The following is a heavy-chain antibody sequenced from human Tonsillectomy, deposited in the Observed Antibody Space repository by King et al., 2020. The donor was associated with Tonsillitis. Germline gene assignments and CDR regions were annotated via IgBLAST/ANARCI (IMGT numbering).Heavy chain of an antibody. CDR3: ARVEYSSSWYYFDY. V-gene: IGHV4-61*02. D-gene: IGHD6-13*01. CDR2: IYTSGST. CDR1: GGSISSGSYY. Sequence: VQLQESGPGLVKPSQTLSLTCTVSGGSISSGSYYWSWIRQPAGKGLEWIGRIYTSGSTNYNPSLKSRVTISVDTSKNQFSLKLSPVTAADTAVYYCARVEYSSSWYYFDYWGQGTLVTVSS. J-gene: IGHJ4*02.